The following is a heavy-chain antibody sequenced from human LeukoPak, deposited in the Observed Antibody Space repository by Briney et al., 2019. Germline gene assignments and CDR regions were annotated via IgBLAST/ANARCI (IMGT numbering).Heavy chain of an antibody. CDR3: ARGVFGEYPFDY. J-gene: IGHJ4*02. CDR1: GGSISSYY. V-gene: IGHV4-59*01. Sequence: SETLSLTCTVSGGSISSYYWSWIRQPPGKGLEWIGYIYYSGSTNYNPSLKGRVTISVDTSKNQFSLKLSSVTAADTAVYYCARGVFGEYPFDYWGQGTLVTVSS. CDR2: IYYSGST. D-gene: IGHD3-10*02.